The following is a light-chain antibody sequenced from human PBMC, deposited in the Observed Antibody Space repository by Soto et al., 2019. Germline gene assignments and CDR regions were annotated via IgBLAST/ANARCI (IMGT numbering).Light chain of an antibody. V-gene: IGLV2-14*03. CDR2: DVS. J-gene: IGLJ1*01. CDR1: SSDVGGYNY. CDR3: CSYTTGSTLGNV. Sequence: QSVLTQPASVSGSPGQSITISCTGTSSDVGGYNYVSWYQQHPGKAPQLMIDDVSNRPSGVSTRFAGSKSGNTASLTISGLQAEDEADYSCCSYTTGSTLGNVFGTGTKVTVL.